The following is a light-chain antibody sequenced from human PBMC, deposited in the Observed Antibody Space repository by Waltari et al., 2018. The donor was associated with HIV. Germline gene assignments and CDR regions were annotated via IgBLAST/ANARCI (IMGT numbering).Light chain of an antibody. CDR3: NSYTSSSTVV. CDR2: EVS. CDR1: SSDVGAYNY. J-gene: IGLJ3*02. V-gene: IGLV2-14*01. Sequence: QSALTQPASVSGSPGQSITISCTGTSSDVGAYNYVSWYQHLPGKAPKLMIYEVSHRPSGVSNRFSGSKSGNAASLTISGLQAEDEADYYCNSYTSSSTVVFGGGTKLTVL.